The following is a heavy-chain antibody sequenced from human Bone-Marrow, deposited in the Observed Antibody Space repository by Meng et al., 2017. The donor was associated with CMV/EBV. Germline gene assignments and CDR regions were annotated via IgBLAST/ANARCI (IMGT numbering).Heavy chain of an antibody. Sequence: ASVKVSCKASGYTFTSYYMHWVRQAPGQGLEWMGIINPSGGSTSYAQKFQGRVTMTRDTSTSTVYMELSSLRSEDTAVYYCARDKGDYSYGYISSGRLLDYWGQGTLVTVSS. D-gene: IGHD5-18*01. CDR1: GYTFTSYY. CDR3: ARDKGDYSYGYISSGRLLDY. J-gene: IGHJ4*02. CDR2: INPSGGST. V-gene: IGHV1-46*01.